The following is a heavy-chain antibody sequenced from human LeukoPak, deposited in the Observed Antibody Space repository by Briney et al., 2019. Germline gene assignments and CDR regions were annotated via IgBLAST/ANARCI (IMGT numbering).Heavy chain of an antibody. J-gene: IGHJ4*02. CDR2: IYYSGST. D-gene: IGHD6-6*01. V-gene: IGHV4-39*01. Sequence: SETLSITCTVSGGSISSSSYYWGWIRQPPGKGLEWIGSIYYSGSTYYNPSLKSRVTISVDTSKNQFSLKLSSVTAADTAVYYCARHLRSSKSVDYWGQGTLVTVSS. CDR3: ARHLRSSKSVDY. CDR1: GGSISSSSYY.